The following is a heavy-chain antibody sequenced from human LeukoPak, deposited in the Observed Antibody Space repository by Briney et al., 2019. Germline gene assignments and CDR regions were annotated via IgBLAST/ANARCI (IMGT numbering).Heavy chain of an antibody. CDR1: GGSISSSSYY. J-gene: IGHJ6*03. CDR2: IYYSGST. Sequence: PSETLSLTCTVSGGSISSSSYYWGWIRQPPGKGLEWIGSIYYSGSTYYNPSLKSRVTISVDTSKNQFSLKLSSVTAADTAVYYCARESGPIFGVVMIPYYYYYMDVWGKGTTVTVSS. CDR3: ARESGPIFGVVMIPYYYYYMDV. D-gene: IGHD3-3*01. V-gene: IGHV4-39*07.